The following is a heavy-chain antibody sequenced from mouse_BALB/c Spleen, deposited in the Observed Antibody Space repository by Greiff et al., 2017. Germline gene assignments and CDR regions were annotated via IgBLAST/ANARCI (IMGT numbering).Heavy chain of an antibody. CDR1: GYAFTNYL. J-gene: IGHJ2*01. D-gene: IGHD2-2*01. CDR3: ARSGYGCGWDY. CDR2: INPGSGGT. V-gene: IGHV1-54*01. Sequence: VQLQESGAELVRPGTSVKVSCKASGYAFTNYLIEWVKQRPGQGLEWIGVINPGSGGTNYNEKFKGKATLTADKSSSTAYMQLSSLTSDDSAVYFCARSGYGCGWDYWGQGTTLTVSS.